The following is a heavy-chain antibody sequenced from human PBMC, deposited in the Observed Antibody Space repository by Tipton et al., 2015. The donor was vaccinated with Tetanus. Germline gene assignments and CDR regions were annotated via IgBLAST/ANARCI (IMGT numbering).Heavy chain of an antibody. CDR3: VRDRAAAGGSDY. V-gene: IGHV1-69*01. J-gene: IGHJ4*02. CDR2: IIPASGAT. CDR1: GGPFYKHG. Sequence: QSGAEVKKPGSSVKVSCKSSGGPFYKHGIDWVRQAPGQGLEWMGGIIPASGATNYAHKFQGRVTMTADASTTTVHMELSNLRSDDTAVYYCVRDRAAAGGSDYWGQGSLVNVSS. D-gene: IGHD6-25*01.